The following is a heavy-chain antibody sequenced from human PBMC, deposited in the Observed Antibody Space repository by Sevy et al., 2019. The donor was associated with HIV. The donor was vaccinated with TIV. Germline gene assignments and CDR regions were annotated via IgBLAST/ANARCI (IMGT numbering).Heavy chain of an antibody. CDR2: ISTYNGKT. J-gene: IGHJ4*02. D-gene: IGHD6-19*01. V-gene: IGHV1-18*04. Sequence: ASVKFSCMASGYTFSRSVITWVRQAPGQGLEWMGWISTYNGKTNYAQKFQDRVTMTTDTSTNTAYMELRSLRSDDTAIYFCARGRGIAGAGGGYYSDYWGQGSLVTVSS. CDR1: GYTFSRSV. CDR3: ARGRGIAGAGGGYYSDY.